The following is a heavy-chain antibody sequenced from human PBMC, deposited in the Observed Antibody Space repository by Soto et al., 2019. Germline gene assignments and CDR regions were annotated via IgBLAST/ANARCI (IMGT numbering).Heavy chain of an antibody. Sequence: KTSETLSLTCTVSGGSIFSSYWTWIRQPPGKGLEWIGNVYYSGSTNYNPSLKSRITISVDTSNNQFSLNLSSVTAADTAVYYCARVPAASSWCGPCGQGTLVTVST. CDR1: GGSIFSSY. D-gene: IGHD2-2*01. CDR2: VYYSGST. CDR3: ARVPAASSWCGP. V-gene: IGHV4-59*01. J-gene: IGHJ5*02.